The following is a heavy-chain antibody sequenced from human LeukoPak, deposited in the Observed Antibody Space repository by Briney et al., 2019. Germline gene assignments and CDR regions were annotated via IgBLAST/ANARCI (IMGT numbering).Heavy chain of an antibody. Sequence: GGSLRLSCAASGFTFSTYWMHWVRQAPGKGLVWVSRIKGDGSSTSYADSVKGRFTISRDNDKNTLYLQMNSLRGEDTAVYYCVGDPDYGGYSGFDYWGQGTLVTVSS. V-gene: IGHV3-74*01. CDR1: GFTFSTYW. CDR3: VGDPDYGGYSGFDY. CDR2: IKGDGSST. J-gene: IGHJ4*02. D-gene: IGHD4-23*01.